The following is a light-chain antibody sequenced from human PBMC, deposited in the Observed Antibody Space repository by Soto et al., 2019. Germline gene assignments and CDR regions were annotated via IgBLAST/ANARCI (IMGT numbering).Light chain of an antibody. J-gene: IGKJ5*01. CDR2: GTF. CDR1: QSVTSSQ. Sequence: EIVLTQSPGTLSLSPGERATLSCRASQSVTSSQLAWYQQKPGQAPRLLIYGTFTRATGIPDRFSGSGSGTEFTLTISSLQPEDLGVYYCKQYSQWPPFTFGQGTRLEIK. V-gene: IGKV3-20*01. CDR3: KQYSQWPPFT.